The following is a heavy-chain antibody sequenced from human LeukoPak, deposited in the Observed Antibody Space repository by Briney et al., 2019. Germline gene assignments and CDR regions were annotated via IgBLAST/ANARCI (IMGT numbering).Heavy chain of an antibody. CDR3: ARVGRGDYVWGSYSFDY. Sequence: SETLSLTCTVSGDSISSYHWSWLRQPPGKGLEWIGYISYSGSTNYNPSLKSRVTISVDTSKNQFSLKVSSVTAADTAVYYCARVGRGDYVWGSYSFDYWGQGTLVTVSS. CDR1: GDSISSYH. D-gene: IGHD3-16*01. V-gene: IGHV4-59*01. J-gene: IGHJ4*02. CDR2: ISYSGST.